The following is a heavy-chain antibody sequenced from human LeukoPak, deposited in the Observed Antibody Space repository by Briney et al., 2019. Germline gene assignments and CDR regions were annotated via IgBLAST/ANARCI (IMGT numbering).Heavy chain of an antibody. V-gene: IGHV4-39*07. CDR3: ARVKYYDSSGHDY. CDR1: GGSISNSNFY. J-gene: IGHJ4*02. Sequence: PSETLFLTCTVSGGSISNSNFYWGWVRQPPGKGLVYIGSIYYNGNSYYNPSLKSRVTMSVDTSTNQFSLSLSSVTAADTAVYYCARVKYYDSSGHDYWGQGTLVTVSS. D-gene: IGHD3-22*01. CDR2: IYYNGNS.